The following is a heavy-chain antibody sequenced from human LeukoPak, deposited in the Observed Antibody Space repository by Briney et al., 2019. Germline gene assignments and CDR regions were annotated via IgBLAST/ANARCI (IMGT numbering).Heavy chain of an antibody. CDR3: ARERYCSSTSYCYYYFMDV. CDR2: ISSDGSIT. CDR1: GFTFSTYW. V-gene: IGHV3-74*01. J-gene: IGHJ6*03. D-gene: IGHD2-2*01. Sequence: GGSLRLSCAASGFTFSTYWMHWVRQAPGKGLVWVSRISSDGSITGYADSVKGRFTISRDNAKNTLYLQMNSLRAEDTAVYYCARERYCSSTSYCYYYFMDVWGKGTTVTVSS.